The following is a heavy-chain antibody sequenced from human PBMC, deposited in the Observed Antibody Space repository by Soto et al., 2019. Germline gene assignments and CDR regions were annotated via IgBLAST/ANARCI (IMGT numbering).Heavy chain of an antibody. Sequence: QVQLQESGPGLVLPSETLSLTCTVSGGSMNSYYWTWVRQPPGKGLEWIGYVHDSGTSKYNASLESRITMSLDKSRNQFSLSLSYVTAADTAVYFCARYSPPKKSFDSNPGWLDPWGQGTLVAVSS. CDR2: VHDSGTS. CDR1: GGSMNSYY. V-gene: IGHV4-59*01. D-gene: IGHD2-21*01. CDR3: ARYSPPKKSFDSNPGWLDP. J-gene: IGHJ5*02.